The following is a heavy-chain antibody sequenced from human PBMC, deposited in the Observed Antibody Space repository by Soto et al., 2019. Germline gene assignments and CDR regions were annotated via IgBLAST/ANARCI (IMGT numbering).Heavy chain of an antibody. Sequence: PSETLSLTCTVSGYSISSGYYWGWIRQPPGKSLEWVGSIYHSGIIYYNPSLNSRVTISVDTSKNQVCLELTSVTAADTAVYYCTRDYDYFYDSSNLYSRSFDAWGQGALVTVSS. V-gene: IGHV4-38-2*02. J-gene: IGHJ4*02. CDR1: GYSISSGYY. D-gene: IGHD3-22*01. CDR2: IYHSGII. CDR3: TRDYDYFYDSSNLYSRSFDA.